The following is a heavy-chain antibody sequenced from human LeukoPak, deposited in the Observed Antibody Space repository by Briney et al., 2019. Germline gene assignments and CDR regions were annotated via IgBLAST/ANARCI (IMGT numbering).Heavy chain of an antibody. CDR3: TRVDSSGWYNFFDI. D-gene: IGHD6-19*01. Sequence: GGSLTLSCAVSGFTFSGSAMHWVRQASGKGLEWVGRIRSKANSYATAYAASVKGRFTISRDDSKNTAYLQMNSLKTEDTAVYYCTRVDSSGWYNFFDIWGQGTMVTVSS. CDR2: IRSKANSYAT. CDR1: GFTFSGSA. J-gene: IGHJ3*02. V-gene: IGHV3-73*01.